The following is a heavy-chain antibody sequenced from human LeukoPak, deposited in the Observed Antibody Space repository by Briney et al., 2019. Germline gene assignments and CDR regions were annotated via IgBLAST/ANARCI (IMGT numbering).Heavy chain of an antibody. CDR3: ARLQRYVSDYYYGMDV. Sequence: PGGSLRLSCAASGFTFSNYWMHCVRQAPGKGLVWVSRINTDGSSTDYADSVKGRFTISRDNAKNTLYLQMNSLRAEDTAVYYCARLQRYVSDYYYGMDVWGQGTTVTVSS. D-gene: IGHD5-24*01. J-gene: IGHJ6*02. CDR1: GFTFSNYW. CDR2: INTDGSST. V-gene: IGHV3-74*01.